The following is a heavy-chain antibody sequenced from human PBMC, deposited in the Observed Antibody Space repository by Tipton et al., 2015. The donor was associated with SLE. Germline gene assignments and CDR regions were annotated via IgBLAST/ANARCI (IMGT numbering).Heavy chain of an antibody. J-gene: IGHJ6*02. D-gene: IGHD6-6*01. CDR3: ARLVAARPGYYCGMDV. CDR2: IYYIGST. Sequence: TLSLTCTVSGGSIRSSSHYWGWIRQPPGKGLEWIGRIYYIGSTNYNPSLKSRVTISVDTSKNQLSLNLESVTAADTAVYYCARLVAARPGYYCGMDVWGQGTTVTVSS. CDR1: GGSIRSSSHY. V-gene: IGHV4-39*07.